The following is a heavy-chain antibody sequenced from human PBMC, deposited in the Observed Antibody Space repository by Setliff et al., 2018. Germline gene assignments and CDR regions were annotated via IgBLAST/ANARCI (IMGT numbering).Heavy chain of an antibody. CDR3: ARRLPYFGMDV. V-gene: IGHV3-48*03. D-gene: IGHD2-15*01. CDR1: GFTFKTYE. Sequence: GGSLRLSCEASGFTFKTYEMIWVRQGPGKGLERVSKTHTDGITIYSDSVRGRFTIFRDSAKNSLHLQMTSLSAADTAVYYCARRLPYFGMDVWGQGTTVTVSS. CDR2: THTDGITI. J-gene: IGHJ6*02.